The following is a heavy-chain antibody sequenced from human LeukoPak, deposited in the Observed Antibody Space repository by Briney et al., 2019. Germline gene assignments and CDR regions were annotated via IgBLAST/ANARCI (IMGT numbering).Heavy chain of an antibody. J-gene: IGHJ4*02. CDR3: ARGSYYAPYYFDY. V-gene: IGHV3-48*02. Sequence: GGALRLSCAACGFTLSTYRMNWVRPARGKGLEGLSYISSGSNTIFYADSVKGRFTISRDNAKNSLFLQVNRLRDEDTAVYYCARGSYYAPYYFDYWGQGTLVTVSS. CDR2: ISSGSNTI. CDR1: GFTLSTYR. D-gene: IGHD1-26*01.